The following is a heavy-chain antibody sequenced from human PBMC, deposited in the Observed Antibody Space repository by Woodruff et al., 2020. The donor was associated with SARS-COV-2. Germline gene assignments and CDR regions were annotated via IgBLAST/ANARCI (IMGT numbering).Heavy chain of an antibody. V-gene: IGHV3-30*15. D-gene: IGHD2-21*01. Sequence: GRFTVSRDNSKNTLYLQMSSLRAEDTAVYYCARGGEDGGMDYWGQGTLVT. J-gene: IGHJ4*02. CDR3: ARGGEDGGMDY.